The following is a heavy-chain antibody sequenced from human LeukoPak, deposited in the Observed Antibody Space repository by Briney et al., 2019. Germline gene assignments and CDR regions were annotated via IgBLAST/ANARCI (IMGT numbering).Heavy chain of an antibody. CDR2: MYPSGDT. V-gene: IGHV4-4*07. CDR3: ARETLNSGWYGDL. CDR1: GDSISDYT. Sequence: SETLSLTCSVSGDSISDYTWSWTRQPAGMGLEWIGRMYPSGDTNYNPSFESRVTMSVDTSKNHFSLKMTSVTAADTAVYFCARETLNSGWYGDLGGQGTLVTVSS. J-gene: IGHJ5*02. D-gene: IGHD6-19*01.